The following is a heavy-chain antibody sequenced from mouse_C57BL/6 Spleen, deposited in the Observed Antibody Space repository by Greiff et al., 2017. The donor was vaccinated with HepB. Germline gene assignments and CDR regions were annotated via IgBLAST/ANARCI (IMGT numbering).Heavy chain of an antibody. Sequence: EVQLQESGGGLVQPGGSLKLSCAASGFTFSDYYMYWVRQTPEKRLEWVAYISNGGGSTYYPDTVKGRFTISRDNAKNTLYLQMSRLKSEDTAMYYCARDGYYEGYFDVWGTGTTVTVSS. CDR2: ISNGGGST. D-gene: IGHD2-3*01. CDR3: ARDGYYEGYFDV. J-gene: IGHJ1*03. CDR1: GFTFSDYY. V-gene: IGHV5-12*01.